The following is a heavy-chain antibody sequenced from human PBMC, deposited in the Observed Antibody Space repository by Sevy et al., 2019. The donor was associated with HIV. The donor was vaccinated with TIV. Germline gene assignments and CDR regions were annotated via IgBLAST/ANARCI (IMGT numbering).Heavy chain of an antibody. Sequence: SETLFLTCTVSGGSITSLYWNWIRQPPGKGLEWIANIYDNGHINYNPYLKSRVTISLDTSKNQFSLRLSSVTAADTAMYYCAGENAWGRGYSWGQGTLVTVSS. V-gene: IGHV4-59*08. CDR2: IYDNGHI. D-gene: IGHD1-26*01. CDR1: GGSITSLY. CDR3: AGENAWGRGYS. J-gene: IGHJ4*02.